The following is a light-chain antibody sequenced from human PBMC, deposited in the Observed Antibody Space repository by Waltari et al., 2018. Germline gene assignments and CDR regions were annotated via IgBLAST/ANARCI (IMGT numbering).Light chain of an antibody. CDR2: GAS. V-gene: IGKV3-15*01. J-gene: IGKJ1*01. CDR1: QSVSSN. Sequence: EIVMTQSPATLSVSPGERATLSCRASQSVSSNLAWYQQKPGQAPRHLIYGASTRATGIPARFSGSGSGTEFTLTISSLQSEDFAVYYCQQYNIWPPWTFGQGTKVEIK. CDR3: QQYNIWPPWT.